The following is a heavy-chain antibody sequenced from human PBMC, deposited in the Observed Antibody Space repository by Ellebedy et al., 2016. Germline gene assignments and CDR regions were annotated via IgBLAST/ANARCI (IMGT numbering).Heavy chain of an antibody. Sequence: GESLKISCAASGFNLTTYGVYWVRQAPGKGLEWVALMFYDGSNKYYADFVRGRFGMSRYNFKNTLYLQLNSLRVEDTAVYYCARDMGAFDASDIWGQGTKVTVSS. CDR2: MFYDGSNK. CDR3: ARDMGAFDASDI. J-gene: IGHJ3*02. CDR1: GFNLTTYG. D-gene: IGHD1-26*01. V-gene: IGHV3-33*07.